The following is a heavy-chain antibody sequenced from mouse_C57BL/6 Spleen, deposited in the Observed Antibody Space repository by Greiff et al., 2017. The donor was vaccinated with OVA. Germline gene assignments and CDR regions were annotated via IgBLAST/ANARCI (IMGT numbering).Heavy chain of an antibody. V-gene: IGHV1-55*01. J-gene: IGHJ3*01. Sequence: QVQLQQPGAELVKPGASVKLSCTASGYTFTSYWITWVQQRPGQGLEWIGAIYPGSGSTNYHEKFKSKATLTVDTSSSTAYMQLSSLTSEDSAVFYCERPCDGYYTAGFAYWGQGTLVTVSA. CDR1: GYTFTSYW. CDR2: IYPGSGST. D-gene: IGHD2-3*01. CDR3: ERPCDGYYTAGFAY.